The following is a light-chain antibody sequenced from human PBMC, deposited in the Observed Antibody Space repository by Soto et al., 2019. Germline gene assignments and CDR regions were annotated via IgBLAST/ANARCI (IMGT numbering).Light chain of an antibody. Sequence: DIQMPLSPYFVYSSVGDSVTITCRASQAVSTWLAWYQQKPGDAPKLLSYAASTLQSGVPSRFSGSGSGTDFTLTIRSLQPEDFATYYCQQSNSFPRTFGGGTKVDIK. CDR1: QAVSTW. J-gene: IGKJ4*01. CDR2: AAS. CDR3: QQSNSFPRT. V-gene: IGKV1-12*01.